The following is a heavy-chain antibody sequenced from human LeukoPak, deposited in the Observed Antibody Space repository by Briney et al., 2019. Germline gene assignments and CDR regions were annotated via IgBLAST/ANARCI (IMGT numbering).Heavy chain of an antibody. CDR2: IYYSGYT. D-gene: IGHD1-14*01. J-gene: IGHJ4*02. CDR1: GGSISSNY. Sequence: SETLSLTCTVSGGSISSNYWSWIRQPRGKGLEWIGFIYYSGYTNYNPSLKSRVTISVDTSKNQFSLKLSSVTAADTAAYYCARLTSLTHFDYWGQGTLVPVSS. V-gene: IGHV4-59*08. CDR3: ARLTSLTHFDY.